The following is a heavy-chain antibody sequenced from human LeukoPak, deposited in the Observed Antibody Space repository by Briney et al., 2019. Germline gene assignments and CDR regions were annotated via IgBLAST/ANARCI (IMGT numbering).Heavy chain of an antibody. CDR2: MNPNSGNT. CDR3: ARVRDGYNSVTFDI. J-gene: IGHJ3*02. V-gene: IGHV1-8*01. CDR1: GYTFTSYD. Sequence: ASVKVSCKASGYTFTSYDINWVRQATGQGLEWMGWMNPNSGNTGYAQKFQGRVTMTRNTSISTAYMELSSLRSEDTAVYYCARVRDGYNSVTFDIWGQGTMVTVSS. D-gene: IGHD5-24*01.